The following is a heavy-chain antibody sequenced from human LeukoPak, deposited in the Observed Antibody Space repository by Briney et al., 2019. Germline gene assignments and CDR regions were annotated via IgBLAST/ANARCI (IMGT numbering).Heavy chain of an antibody. CDR2: FKSKTNGGTT. CDR1: GFTVSDAW. CDR3: TTSALNSYGSGSYYY. D-gene: IGHD3-10*01. Sequence: KPGGSLRLSCAASGFTVSDAWMNWVRQVPGKGLEWIGLFKSKTNGGTTDYAAPVKGRFTMSRDDSKNTLYLQMNSLKTEDTAVYYCTTSALNSYGSGSYYYWGQGTLVTVSS. V-gene: IGHV3-15*01. J-gene: IGHJ4*02.